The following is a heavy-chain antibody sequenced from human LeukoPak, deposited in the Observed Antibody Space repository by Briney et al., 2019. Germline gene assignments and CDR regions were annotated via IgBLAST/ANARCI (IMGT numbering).Heavy chain of an antibody. CDR2: ISGSGGST. Sequence: GGSLRLSCTASGLTLSDHFIDWVRQAPGKGLEWVSAISGSGGSTYYADSVKGRFTISRDNSKNTLYLQMNSLRAEDTAVYYCAKEVDYGDYGYDYWGQGTLVTVSS. D-gene: IGHD4-17*01. CDR3: AKEVDYGDYGYDY. J-gene: IGHJ4*02. CDR1: GLTLSDHF. V-gene: IGHV3-23*01.